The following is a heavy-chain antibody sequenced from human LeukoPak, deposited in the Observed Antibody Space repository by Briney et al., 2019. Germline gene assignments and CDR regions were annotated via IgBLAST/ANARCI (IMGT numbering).Heavy chain of an antibody. CDR3: ARVDYYDSSGYYYYYGMDV. CDR1: GGSISSSSYY. D-gene: IGHD3-22*01. V-gene: IGHV4-39*07. J-gene: IGHJ6*02. CDR2: IYYSGST. Sequence: SETLSLTCTVSGGSISSSSYYWGWIRQPPGKGLEWIGSIYYSGSTNYNPSLKSRVTISVDTSKNQFSLKLSSVTAADTAVYYCARVDYYDSSGYYYYYGMDVWGQGTTVTVSS.